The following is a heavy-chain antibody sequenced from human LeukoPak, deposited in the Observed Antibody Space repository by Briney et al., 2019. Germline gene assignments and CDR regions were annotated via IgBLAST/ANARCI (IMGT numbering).Heavy chain of an antibody. CDR1: GGSISSSSYY. Sequence: PSETLSLTCTVSGGSISSSSYYWGWIRQPPGKGLEWIGSIYYSGSTYYNPSLKSRVTISVDTSKNQFSLKLSSVTAADTAVYYCATLYQPLLYWFDPWGQGTLVTVSS. D-gene: IGHD2-21*02. J-gene: IGHJ5*02. CDR3: ATLYQPLLYWFDP. V-gene: IGHV4-39*07. CDR2: IYYSGST.